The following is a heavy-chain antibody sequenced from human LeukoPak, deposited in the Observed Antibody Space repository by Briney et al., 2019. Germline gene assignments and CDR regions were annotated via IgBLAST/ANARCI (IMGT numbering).Heavy chain of an antibody. V-gene: IGHV1-24*01. J-gene: IGHJ4*02. Sequence: ASVKVSCKVSGYTLTELSMHWVRQAPGKGLEWMGGFDPEDGETIYAQKFQGRITMTEDTSTATAYMELSRLRPEETAVYYCATDLACSSTSCYLTNYWGQGTLVTVSS. CDR3: ATDLACSSTSCYLTNY. CDR2: FDPEDGET. D-gene: IGHD2-2*01. CDR1: GYTLTELS.